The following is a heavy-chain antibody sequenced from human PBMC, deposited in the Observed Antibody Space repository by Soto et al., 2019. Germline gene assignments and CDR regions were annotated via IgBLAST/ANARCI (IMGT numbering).Heavy chain of an antibody. Sequence: QVQLVESGGGVVQPGRSLRLSCAASGFTFSSYGMHWVRQAPGKGLEWVAVIWYDGSNKYYADSVKGRFTISRDNSKNTLYLQMNRLRAEDTAVYYCGRGGSGNFFDYWGQGTLVTVSS. J-gene: IGHJ4*02. D-gene: IGHD6-19*01. CDR2: IWYDGSNK. CDR1: GFTFSSYG. V-gene: IGHV3-33*01. CDR3: GRGGSGNFFDY.